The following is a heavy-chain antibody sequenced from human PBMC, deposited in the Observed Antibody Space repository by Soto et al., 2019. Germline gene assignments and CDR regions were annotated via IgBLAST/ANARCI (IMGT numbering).Heavy chain of an antibody. V-gene: IGHV6-1*01. J-gene: IGHJ6*02. CDR3: ARVGFIRYSSSHYYYGMDV. CDR1: GDSVSSNSAA. CDR2: TYYRSKWYN. Sequence: SQTLSLTCAISGDSVSSNSAAWNWIRQSPSRGLEWLGRTYYRSKWYNDYAVSVKSRITINPDTSKNQFSLQLNSVTPEDTAVYYRARVGFIRYSSSHYYYGMDVWGQGTTVTVSS. D-gene: IGHD6-19*01.